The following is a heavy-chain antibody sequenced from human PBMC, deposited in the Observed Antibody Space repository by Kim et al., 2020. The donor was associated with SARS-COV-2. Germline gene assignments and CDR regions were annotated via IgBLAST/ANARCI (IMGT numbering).Heavy chain of an antibody. CDR1: GFTFRSYA. Sequence: GGSLRLSCAASGFTFRSYALSWVRQAPGKGLEWVSGISGSGGYTYYADSVQGRFTISRDNSKNSLNLEMNSLRAEDTALYYCAKVTTITAPFYDYWGQGTLVTVSS. V-gene: IGHV3-23*01. CDR3: AKVTTITAPFYDY. D-gene: IGHD4-4*01. J-gene: IGHJ4*02. CDR2: ISGSGGYT.